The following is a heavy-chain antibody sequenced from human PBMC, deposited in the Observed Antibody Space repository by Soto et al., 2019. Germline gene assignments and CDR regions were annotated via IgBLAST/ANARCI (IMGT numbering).Heavy chain of an antibody. D-gene: IGHD3-10*01. J-gene: IGHJ3*02. V-gene: IGHV1-18*04. CDR1: GYTFITYG. CDR3: ARDESGAFDT. CDR2: ISAYNGNT. Sequence: ASVKVSCKASGYTFITYGINWVRQAPGQGLEWMGWISAYNGNTNYAQNLQGRLTMTTDTSTTTANMELRSLRSDETAVYYCARDESGAFDTWGQGTKVTVSS.